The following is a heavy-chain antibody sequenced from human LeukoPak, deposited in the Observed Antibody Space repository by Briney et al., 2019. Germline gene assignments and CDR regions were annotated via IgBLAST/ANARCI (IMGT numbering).Heavy chain of an antibody. Sequence: GGSLRLSCAASGFTFSSYAMSWVRQAPGKGLEWVSAISGSGGSTYYADSVKGRFTISRDNSKNALYLQMNSLRAEDTAVYYCAKLQGIAVAGSGYWGQGTLVTVSS. CDR2: ISGSGGST. CDR3: AKLQGIAVAGSGY. J-gene: IGHJ4*02. V-gene: IGHV3-23*01. CDR1: GFTFSSYA. D-gene: IGHD6-19*01.